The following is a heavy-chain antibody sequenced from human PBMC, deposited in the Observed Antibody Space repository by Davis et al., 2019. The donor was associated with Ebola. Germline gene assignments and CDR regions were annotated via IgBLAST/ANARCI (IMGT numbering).Heavy chain of an antibody. J-gene: IGHJ4*02. CDR2: IKQDGSEK. CDR3: AGPAVVVAASGY. CDR1: GFTFSDYY. V-gene: IGHV3-7*01. D-gene: IGHD2-15*01. Sequence: GGSLRLSCAASGFTFSDYYMSWIRQAPGKGLEWVANIKQDGSEKYYVDSVKGRFTISRDNAKNSLYLQMNSLRAEDTAVYYCAGPAVVVAASGYWGQGTLVTVSS.